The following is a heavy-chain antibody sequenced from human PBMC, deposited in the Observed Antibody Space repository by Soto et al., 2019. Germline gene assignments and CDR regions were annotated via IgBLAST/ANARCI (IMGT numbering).Heavy chain of an antibody. CDR2: IGPYNGNT. J-gene: IGHJ2*01. CDR3: ARCYCSVGSCYTCWHFDL. V-gene: IGHV1-18*01. D-gene: IGHD2-15*01. CDR1: GYTFNNNG. Sequence: QVQLVQSGAEVKKPGASVKVSCKASGYTFNNNGISWVRQAPGQGLEWMGSIGPYNGNTDHAQNFQGRVTMTTDTSTNTAYMELRSLRFDDTALYYCARCYCSVGSCYTCWHFDLWGRGTLVTVSS.